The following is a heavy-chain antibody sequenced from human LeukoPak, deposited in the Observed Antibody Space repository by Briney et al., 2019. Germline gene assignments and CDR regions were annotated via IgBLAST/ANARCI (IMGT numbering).Heavy chain of an antibody. J-gene: IGHJ6*03. D-gene: IGHD3-10*01. CDR1: GRTFSSYA. CDR2: NIPIFGTA. CDR3: ARWASSGSSYHYYCMDV. Sequence: ASVKVSCKASGRTFSSYAISWVRQAPGQGLEWMGGNIPIFGTANYAQKLQGRVTITADDTTNTAYMELSSLRSEDTAVYYCARWASSGSSYHYYCMDVWGKGATVTISS. V-gene: IGHV1-69*13.